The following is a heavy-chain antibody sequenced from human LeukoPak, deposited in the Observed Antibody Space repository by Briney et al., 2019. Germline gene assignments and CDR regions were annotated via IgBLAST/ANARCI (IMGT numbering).Heavy chain of an antibody. J-gene: IGHJ4*02. CDR1: GFTVSSNY. CDR3: ARSSGWYDY. V-gene: IGHV3-74*01. Sequence: GGSLRLSCAASGFTVSSNYMSWVRQAPGKGLVWVSYINTDGSTTSYADSVKGRFTISRDNAKNTLYLQMNSLRADDTAVYYCARSSGWYDYWGQGTLVTVSS. D-gene: IGHD6-19*01. CDR2: INTDGSTT.